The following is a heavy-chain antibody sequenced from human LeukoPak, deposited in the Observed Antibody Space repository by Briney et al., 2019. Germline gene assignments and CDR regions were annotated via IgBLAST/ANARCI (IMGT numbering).Heavy chain of an antibody. V-gene: IGHV1-8*01. CDR1: GYTFTSYD. J-gene: IGHJ4*02. Sequence: ASVKVSCKASGYTFTSYDINWVRQATGQGLEWMGWMNPNSGNTAYAQKFQGRVTMTRNTSTSTAYMELSSLRSDDTALYYCARGTRDYDILTGYSKPRFDYWGQGTLVTVSS. D-gene: IGHD3-9*01. CDR2: MNPNSGNT. CDR3: ARGTRDYDILTGYSKPRFDY.